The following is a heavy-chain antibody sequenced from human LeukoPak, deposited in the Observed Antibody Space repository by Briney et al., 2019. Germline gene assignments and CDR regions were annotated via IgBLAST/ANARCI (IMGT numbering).Heavy chain of an antibody. V-gene: IGHV3-23*01. J-gene: IGHJ5*02. CDR3: AKDMRFDP. Sequence: GGSLRLSCAASGITFSSYGMSWVRQAPGKGLEWVSSVSHTGGSPYYADSVKGRFTVSRDNSKNTLYLQMNSLRAGDTAVYYCAKDMRFDPWGQGTLVTVSS. D-gene: IGHD2-2*01. CDR1: GITFSSYG. CDR2: VSHTGGSP.